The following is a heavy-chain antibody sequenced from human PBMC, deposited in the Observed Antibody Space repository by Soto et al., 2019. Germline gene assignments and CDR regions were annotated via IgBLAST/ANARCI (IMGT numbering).Heavy chain of an antibody. J-gene: IGHJ4*02. V-gene: IGHV3-49*03. CDR3: TREGAVTYYDFWSGYRHFDY. CDR2: IRSKAYGGTT. Sequence: GGSLRLSCTASGFTFGDYAMSWFRQAPGKGLEWVGFIRSKAYGGTTEYAASVKGRFTISRDDSKSIAYLQMNSLKTEDTAVYYCTREGAVTYYDFWSGYRHFDYWGQGTLVTVSS. D-gene: IGHD3-3*01. CDR1: GFTFGDYA.